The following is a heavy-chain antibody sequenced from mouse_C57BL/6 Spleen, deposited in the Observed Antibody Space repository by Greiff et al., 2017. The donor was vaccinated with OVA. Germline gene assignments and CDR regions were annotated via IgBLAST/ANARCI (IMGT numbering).Heavy chain of an antibody. CDR2: IYPGSGST. CDR1: GYTFTSYW. V-gene: IGHV1-55*01. CDR3: ARGDYYYGSSYWYFDV. Sequence: QVQLKQPGAELVKPGASVKMSCKASGYTFTSYWITWVKQRPGQGLEWIGDIYPGSGSTNYNEKFKSKATLTVDTSSSTAYMQLSSLTSEDSAVYYCARGDYYYGSSYWYFDVWGTGTTVTVSS. D-gene: IGHD1-1*01. J-gene: IGHJ1*03.